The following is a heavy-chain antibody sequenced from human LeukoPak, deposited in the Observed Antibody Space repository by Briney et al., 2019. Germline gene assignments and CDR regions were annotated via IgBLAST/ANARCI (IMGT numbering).Heavy chain of an antibody. Sequence: GGSLRLSCAASGFTFSRFWMNWVRQAPGRGLEWVANIDQSGGRNNYVDSVKGRFTISRDNAKNSLFLEMSSLRADDTAVYFCAKDVRVGGGGMDVWGQGTPVTVSS. CDR2: IDQSGGRN. J-gene: IGHJ6*02. CDR3: AKDVRVGGGGMDV. V-gene: IGHV3-7*05. CDR1: GFTFSRFW. D-gene: IGHD1-26*01.